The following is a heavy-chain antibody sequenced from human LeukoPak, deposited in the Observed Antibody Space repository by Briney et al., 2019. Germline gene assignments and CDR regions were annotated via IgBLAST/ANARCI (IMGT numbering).Heavy chain of an antibody. D-gene: IGHD1-26*01. CDR1: GGSISSGAYS. CDR3: ARDLPSGAFDI. Sequence: PSETLSLTCTVSGGSISSGAYSWSWIRQHPGKGLEWIGYIYYSGSTYYNPSLKSRVTISVDTSKNQFSLKLSSVTAADTAVYYCARDLPSGAFDIWGQGTMVTVSS. V-gene: IGHV4-31*03. J-gene: IGHJ3*02. CDR2: IYYSGST.